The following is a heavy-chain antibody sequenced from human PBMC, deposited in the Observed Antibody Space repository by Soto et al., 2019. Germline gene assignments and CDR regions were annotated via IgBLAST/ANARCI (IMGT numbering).Heavy chain of an antibody. Sequence: QVQLVQSGADVKEPGASVKVSCKASGYTFTTYYLHWVRQAPGQGLEWMGIINPSGGSTNYAQRFQGRVTMTSDTSTGTVYMELSSLRADDTAVYYCARVVVPTTATTSNWFDPWGQGTLVTVSS. CDR3: ARVVVPTTATTSNWFDP. CDR2: INPSGGST. J-gene: IGHJ5*02. D-gene: IGHD4-17*01. CDR1: GYTFTTYY. V-gene: IGHV1-46*01.